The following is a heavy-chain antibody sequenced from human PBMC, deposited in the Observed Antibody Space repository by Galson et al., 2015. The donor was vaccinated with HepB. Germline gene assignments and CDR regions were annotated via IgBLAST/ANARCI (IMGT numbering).Heavy chain of an antibody. J-gene: IGHJ4*02. V-gene: IGHV3-23*01. CDR2: ISGSGGST. D-gene: IGHD3-10*01. CDR3: AKGRAPVTGYYFDY. CDR1: GFTFSSYA. Sequence: SLRLSCAASGFTFSSYAMSWVRQAPGKGLEWVSAISGSGGSTYYADSVKGRFTISRDNSKNTLYLQMNSLRAEDTALYYCAKGRAPVTGYYFDYWGQGTLVTVSS.